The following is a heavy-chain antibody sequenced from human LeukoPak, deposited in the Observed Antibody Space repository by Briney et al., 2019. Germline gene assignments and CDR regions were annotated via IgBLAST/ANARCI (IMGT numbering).Heavy chain of an antibody. D-gene: IGHD2-15*01. Sequence: GGSLRLSCAAPGXSVSNNYMSWVRQAPGKGREWVSVIYSGGSTFYADSVKGRFTISRDNSKNTLYLQVNSLRAEDMAVYYCASDSYSPEYFQHWGQGTLVTVSS. CDR3: ASDSYSPEYFQH. J-gene: IGHJ1*01. CDR1: GXSVSNNY. CDR2: IYSGGST. V-gene: IGHV3-66*01.